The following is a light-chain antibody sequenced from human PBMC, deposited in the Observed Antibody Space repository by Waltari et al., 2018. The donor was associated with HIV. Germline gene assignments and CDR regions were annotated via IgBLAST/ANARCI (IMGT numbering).Light chain of an antibody. Sequence: DIQMTQSPSSLSASLGDRVTITCRASQNISNFLNWYQMKPGKAPKLLIRAASSLHSWVSSRFTGSGSVTDFTLTISSLQREDFASYSCQQSYSTPPTFGGGTKVEIK. CDR3: QQSYSTPPT. CDR2: AAS. J-gene: IGKJ4*01. V-gene: IGKV1-39*01. CDR1: QNISNF.